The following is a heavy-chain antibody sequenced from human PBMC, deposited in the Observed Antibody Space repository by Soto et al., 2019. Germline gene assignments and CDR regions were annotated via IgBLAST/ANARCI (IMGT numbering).Heavy chain of an antibody. J-gene: IGHJ6*02. CDR3: ARANKRLVREAYYYYGMDV. CDR1: GGSFSGYY. V-gene: IGHV4-34*01. Sequence: PSETLSLTCAVYGGSFSGYYWSWIRQPPGKGLEWIGEINHSGSTNYNPSLKSRVTISVDTSKNQFSLKLSSVTAADTAVYYCARANKRLVREAYYYYGMDVWGQGTTVTVSS. D-gene: IGHD1-26*01. CDR2: INHSGST.